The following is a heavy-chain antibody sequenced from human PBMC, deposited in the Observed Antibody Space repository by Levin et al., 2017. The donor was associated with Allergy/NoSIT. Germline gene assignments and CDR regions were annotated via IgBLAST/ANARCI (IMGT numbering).Heavy chain of an antibody. V-gene: IGHV3-23*01. D-gene: IGHD6-19*01. Sequence: GESLKISCAASGFTFSSYAMSWVRQAPGKGLEWVSAISGSGGSTYYADSVKGRFTISRDNSKNTLYLQMNSLRAEDTAVYYCAKASSSGWYAYFDYWGQGTLVTVSS. J-gene: IGHJ4*02. CDR2: ISGSGGST. CDR3: AKASSSGWYAYFDY. CDR1: GFTFSSYA.